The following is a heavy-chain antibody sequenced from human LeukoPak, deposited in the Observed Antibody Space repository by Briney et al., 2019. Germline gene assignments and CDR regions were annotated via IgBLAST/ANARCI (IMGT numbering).Heavy chain of an antibody. CDR3: ARDLNYYDSSGYSQGDAFDI. Sequence: ASVKVSCKASGYTFTSYYMHWVRQAPGQGLEWMGIINPSGGSTNYAQKFQGRVTITADKSTSTAYMELSSLRSEDTAVYYCARDLNYYDSSGYSQGDAFDIWGQGTMVTVSS. V-gene: IGHV1-46*01. CDR1: GYTFTSYY. CDR2: INPSGGST. D-gene: IGHD3-22*01. J-gene: IGHJ3*02.